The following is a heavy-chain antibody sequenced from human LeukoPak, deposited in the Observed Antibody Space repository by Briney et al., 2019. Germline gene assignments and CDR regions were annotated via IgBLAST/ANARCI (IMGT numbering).Heavy chain of an antibody. CDR2: SSSSGSTI. D-gene: IGHD5-24*01. V-gene: IGHV3-11*01. CDR1: GFTFCDYY. Sequence: PGGSLRLSCAASGFTFCDYYMSWIRQAPGKGLEWVSYSSSSGSTIYYADSVKGRFTISRDNAKNSLCLQMNSLRAEDTAVYYCARAEMATIVGFDYWGQGTLVTVSS. CDR3: ARAEMATIVGFDY. J-gene: IGHJ4*02.